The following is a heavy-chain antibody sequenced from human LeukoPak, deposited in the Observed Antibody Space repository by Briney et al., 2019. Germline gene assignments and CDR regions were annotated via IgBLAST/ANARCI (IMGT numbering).Heavy chain of an antibody. J-gene: IGHJ1*01. V-gene: IGHV1-69*01. CDR2: IIPIFGTA. D-gene: IGHD4-17*01. CDR3: ASVSPSTTVLPAEYFQH. CDR1: GGTFSRYA. Sequence: GSSVEVSCKASGGTFSRYAISWVRQAPGQGLEWMGGIIPIFGTANHAQKFQGRVTITADESTSTAYMELSSLRSEDTAVYYCASVSPSTTVLPAEYFQHWGQGTLVTVSS.